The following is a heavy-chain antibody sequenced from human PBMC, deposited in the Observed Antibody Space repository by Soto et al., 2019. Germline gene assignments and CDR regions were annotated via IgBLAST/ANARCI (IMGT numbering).Heavy chain of an antibody. V-gene: IGHV3-30*18. Sequence: GGSLRLSCAAAGVTFSSYGMHWVRQAPGKGLELVAVISYDGSNKYYADSVKGRFTISRDNSKNTLYLQMNSLRAEDTAVYYCAKDGSYSTGYYYGMDVWGQGTTVTVSS. D-gene: IGHD1-26*01. J-gene: IGHJ6*02. CDR2: ISYDGSNK. CDR1: GVTFSSYG. CDR3: AKDGSYSTGYYYGMDV.